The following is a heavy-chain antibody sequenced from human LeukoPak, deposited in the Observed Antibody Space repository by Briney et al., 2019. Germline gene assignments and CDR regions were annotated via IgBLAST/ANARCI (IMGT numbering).Heavy chain of an antibody. D-gene: IGHD4-11*01. Sequence: PGGSLRLSCAASGFTFSSYWMHWVRHSPGKGLVWVSRIKTDGSDTYHADSVRGRFTISRDNAKNTLYLQMDSLRAEDTAVYFCARGDYSSHTLWGQGTLVTVSS. CDR3: ARGDYSSHTL. V-gene: IGHV3-74*01. CDR1: GFTFSSYW. J-gene: IGHJ4*02. CDR2: IKTDGSDT.